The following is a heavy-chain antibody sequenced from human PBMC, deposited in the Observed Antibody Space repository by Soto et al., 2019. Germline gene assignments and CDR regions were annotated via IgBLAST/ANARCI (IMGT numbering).Heavy chain of an antibody. D-gene: IGHD3-10*01. CDR1: GGSFSGYY. V-gene: IGHV4-34*01. Sequence: SETLSLTCAVYGGSFSGYYWSWIRQPPGKGLEWIGEINHSGSTNYNPSLKSRVTISVDTSKNQFSLKLSSVTAAETAVYYCARGLITMVRGVTGNWFDPWGQGTLVTVSS. J-gene: IGHJ5*02. CDR2: INHSGST. CDR3: ARGLITMVRGVTGNWFDP.